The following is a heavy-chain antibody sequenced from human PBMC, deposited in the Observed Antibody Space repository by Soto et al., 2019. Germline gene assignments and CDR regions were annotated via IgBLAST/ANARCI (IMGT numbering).Heavy chain of an antibody. J-gene: IGHJ3*02. D-gene: IGHD3-10*02. CDR1: GFSLTTVGMG. Sequence: QITLKESGPTLVKPTQTLTLTCTFSGFSLTTVGMGVGWIRQPPGKALDWLGIIYWDDDKRYSPSLNGRVTFIKDTSKNQVVLTMTNADPVDTGTYYCAHRNSRMFAFDIWGQGTLVTVSS. V-gene: IGHV2-5*02. CDR2: IYWDDDK. CDR3: AHRNSRMFAFDI.